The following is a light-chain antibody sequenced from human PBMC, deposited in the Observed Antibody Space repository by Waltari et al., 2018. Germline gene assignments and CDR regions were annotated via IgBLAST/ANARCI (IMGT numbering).Light chain of an antibody. V-gene: IGKV3-15*01. J-gene: IGKJ2*01. CDR3: QQYNNWPPMYT. CDR2: GAS. Sequence: EIVMTQSPATLSVSPGERATLSCRASQSISSNLAWYQKKPGQAPRLLMYGASTRATGIPARFSGSGSVTEFTLTISSLQSEDFAVYYCQQYNNWPPMYTFGQGTKLEIK. CDR1: QSISSN.